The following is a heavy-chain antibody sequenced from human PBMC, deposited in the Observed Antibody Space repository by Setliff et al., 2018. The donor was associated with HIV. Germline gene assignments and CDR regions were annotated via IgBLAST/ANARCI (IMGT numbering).Heavy chain of an antibody. Sequence: NPSETLSLTCTVSGASISSTTYYWGWIRQPPGKGLEWIGSIFSRDYTYYKPSLKTRVVISVDTSKNQFSLRLNSVTAADTAVYYCARRDLRYCGGGTCYPFDVWGQGTMVTVSS. D-gene: IGHD2-15*01. J-gene: IGHJ3*01. CDR1: GASISSTTYY. V-gene: IGHV4-39*01. CDR2: IFSRDYT. CDR3: ARRDLRYCGGGTCYPFDV.